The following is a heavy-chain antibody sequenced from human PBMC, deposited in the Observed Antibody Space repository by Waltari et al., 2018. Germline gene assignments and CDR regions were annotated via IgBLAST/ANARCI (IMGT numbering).Heavy chain of an antibody. CDR2: IKSDGSIT. D-gene: IGHD3-10*01. CDR3: VRSGFMGV. CDR1: GFSFSTYW. V-gene: IGHV3-74*01. Sequence: EVQLVESGGGLVQPGGSLRLSCAASGFSFSTYWMNWARQAPGEGLVSISRIKSDGSITAYADSVKGRFTISRDNAKNTLYLQMNSLTADDTAVYYCVRSGFMGVWGQGTTVTVSS. J-gene: IGHJ6*02.